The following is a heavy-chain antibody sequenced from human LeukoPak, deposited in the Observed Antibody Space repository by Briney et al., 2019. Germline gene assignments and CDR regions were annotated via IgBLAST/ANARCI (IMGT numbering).Heavy chain of an antibody. J-gene: IGHJ5*02. CDR1: GDSISGSNYH. Sequence: PSETLSLTCTVSGDSISGSNYHRGWIRQPPGKGLEWLGTVHHTGRAFYNPSLRGRTTVSVDTSKNQFSLKLTSVTAADTAVYYCAREPDAWGQGTLVTVSS. CDR2: VHHTGRA. V-gene: IGHV4-39*07. CDR3: AREPDA.